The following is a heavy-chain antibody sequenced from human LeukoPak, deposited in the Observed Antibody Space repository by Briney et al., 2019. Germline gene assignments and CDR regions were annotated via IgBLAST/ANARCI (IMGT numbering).Heavy chain of an antibody. V-gene: IGHV3-11*01. CDR1: GFTFSDYY. Sequence: PGGSLRLSCAASGFTFSDYYMNWIRQAPGKGLEGVSYMSNSCSTIYYADFAKGRFTISRDNAKNSLYLQMNSLRAEDTAVYYCARGKTATGTGSAYWGQGTLVTVSS. D-gene: IGHD3-10*01. CDR3: ARGKTATGTGSAY. J-gene: IGHJ4*02. CDR2: MSNSCSTI.